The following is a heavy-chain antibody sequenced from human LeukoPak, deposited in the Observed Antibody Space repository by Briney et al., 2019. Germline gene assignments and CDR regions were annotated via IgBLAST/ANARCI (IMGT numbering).Heavy chain of an antibody. CDR2: ISGSGGST. V-gene: IGHV3-23*01. CDR3: AKDSDTLTGYEFDY. J-gene: IGHJ4*02. D-gene: IGHD3-9*01. Sequence: GGSLRLSCAASGFTFSSYGMNWVRQAPGKGLEWASAISGSGGSTYYADSVKGRFTISRDNSKNTLYLQMNSLRAEDTAVYYCAKDSDTLTGYEFDYWGQGTLVTVSS. CDR1: GFTFSSYG.